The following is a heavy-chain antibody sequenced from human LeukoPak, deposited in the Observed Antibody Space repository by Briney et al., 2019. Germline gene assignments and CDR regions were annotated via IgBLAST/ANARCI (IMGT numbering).Heavy chain of an antibody. J-gene: IGHJ3*02. CDR2: IYGSGST. CDR3: ASPDTDGGAFDI. CDR1: GGSISSGFYY. D-gene: IGHD2-8*02. Sequence: SQTLSLTCTVSGGSISSGFYYWSWLRQPAGKRLEWIGRIYGSGSTNYNPSLKSRVSISVDTSKNQFSLNLSSVTAADTAIYHCASPDTDGGAFDIWGQGTVVTVSS. V-gene: IGHV4-61*02.